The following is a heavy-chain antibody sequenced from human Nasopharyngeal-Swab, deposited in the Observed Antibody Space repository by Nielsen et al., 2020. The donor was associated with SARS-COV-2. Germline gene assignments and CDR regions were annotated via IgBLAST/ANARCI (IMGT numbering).Heavy chain of an antibody. V-gene: IGHV4/OR15-8*01. J-gene: IGHJ5*02. CDR2: IYLSGTT. CDR3: ARSSSTSATWYFDA. CDR1: GGSVRNSNY. Sequence: SQTLSLTCDVSGGSVRNSNYWSWVRQSPGKGLEWSGEIYLSGTTNYNPSIQSRVTISVDKSKNQFSLKLGSVTAADTAVYYCARSSSTSATWYFDAWGPGTLVTVSS. D-gene: IGHD1-1*01.